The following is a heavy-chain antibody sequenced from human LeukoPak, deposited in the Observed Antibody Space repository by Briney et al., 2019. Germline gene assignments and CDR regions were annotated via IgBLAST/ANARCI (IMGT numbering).Heavy chain of an antibody. CDR3: AREDYYDSSGYSDY. CDR1: GYTFTGYY. Sequence: GASVKVSCKASGYTFTGYYMHWVRQAPGQGLEWMGWINPNSGGTNYAQKFQGRVTMTRDTSISTAYMELSRLRADDTAVYYWAREDYYDSSGYSDYWGQGTLVTVSS. CDR2: INPNSGGT. D-gene: IGHD3-22*01. V-gene: IGHV1-2*02. J-gene: IGHJ4*02.